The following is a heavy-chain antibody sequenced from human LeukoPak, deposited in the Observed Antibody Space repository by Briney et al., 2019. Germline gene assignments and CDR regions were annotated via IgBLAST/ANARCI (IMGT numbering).Heavy chain of an antibody. D-gene: IGHD3-22*01. CDR2: ISAYNGNT. CDR1: GYTFTSYD. Sequence: ASVKVSCKASGYTFTSYDINWVRQAPGQGLEWMGWISAYNGNTNYAQKLQGRVTMTTDTSTSTAYMELRSLRSDDTAVYYCARDLSYYYDSSGYSPVDYWGQGTLVTVSS. V-gene: IGHV1-18*01. J-gene: IGHJ4*02. CDR3: ARDLSYYYDSSGYSPVDY.